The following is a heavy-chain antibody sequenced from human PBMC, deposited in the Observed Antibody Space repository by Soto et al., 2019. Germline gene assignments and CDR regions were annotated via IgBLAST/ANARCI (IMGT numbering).Heavy chain of an antibody. D-gene: IGHD3-22*01. CDR1: GGSISSYY. CDR3: ARLYHQDISGHYSFDY. V-gene: IGHV4-59*01. J-gene: IGHJ4*02. Sequence: QVQLQESGPGLVKPSETLTLTCTVSGGSISSYYWSWIRQPPGKGLEWIGYIYYSGSTNYNPSLKSRVTISVDTSKSQFSLTLSSVTAADTAIYSCARLYHQDISGHYSFDYWGQGSLVTVSS. CDR2: IYYSGST.